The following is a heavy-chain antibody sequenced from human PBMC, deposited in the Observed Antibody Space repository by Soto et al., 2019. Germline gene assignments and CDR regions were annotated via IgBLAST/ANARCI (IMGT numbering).Heavy chain of an antibody. CDR3: AREERSGYYGADY. Sequence: QVQLQETGPGLVKPSQTLSLTCTVSGYSISSGGYCWSWIRQFPGRGLEWMGYIFYDGRTGYNPSLKSRISISVDSSKNQFSLRLSSVTAADTAVYFCAREERSGYYGADYWGQGTLVTVSS. D-gene: IGHD3-3*01. CDR2: IFYDGRT. CDR1: GYSISSGGYC. V-gene: IGHV4-31*03. J-gene: IGHJ4*02.